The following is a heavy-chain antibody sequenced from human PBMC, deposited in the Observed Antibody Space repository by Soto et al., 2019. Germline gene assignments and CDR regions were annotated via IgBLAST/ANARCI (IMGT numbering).Heavy chain of an antibody. J-gene: IGHJ6*02. D-gene: IGHD1-20*01. CDR3: ARYKSHYYYGMDV. CDR1: GGSISSYY. V-gene: IGHV4-59*01. Sequence: QVQLQESGPGLVKPSETLSLTCTVSGGSISSYYWSWIRQPPGKGLEWIGYIYYSGITNYNPSLTRPVPTSVDTSKTQFSLKLSSVTAADTAVYSCARYKSHYYYGMDVWGQGTTVTVS. CDR2: IYYSGIT.